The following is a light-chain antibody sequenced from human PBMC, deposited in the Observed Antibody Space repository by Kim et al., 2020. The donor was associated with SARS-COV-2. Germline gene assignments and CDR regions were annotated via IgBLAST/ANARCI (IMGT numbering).Light chain of an antibody. V-gene: IGLV3-19*01. CDR1: ILRSYY. CDR2: GKN. CDR3: NSRDSSGNHWV. Sequence: ALGQTVRITCQGDILRSYYASWYQKKPGQAPVLVIYGKNNRPSGIPDRFSGSSSGNTASLTITGAQAEDEADYYCNSRDSSGNHWVFGGGTQLTVL. J-gene: IGLJ3*02.